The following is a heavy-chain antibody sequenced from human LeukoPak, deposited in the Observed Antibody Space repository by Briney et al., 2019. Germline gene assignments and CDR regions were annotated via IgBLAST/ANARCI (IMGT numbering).Heavy chain of an antibody. D-gene: IGHD3-22*01. CDR3: ARDPYYDSSGYPDY. J-gene: IGHJ4*02. CDR2: IIPIFGTA. V-gene: IGHV1-69*05. CDR1: GGTFSSYA. Sequence: SVKVSCKASGGTFSSYAVSWVRQAPGQGLEWMGRIIPIFGTANYAQKFQGRVTMTTDTSTSTAYMELRSLRSDDTAVYYCARDPYYDSSGYPDYWGQGTLVTVSS.